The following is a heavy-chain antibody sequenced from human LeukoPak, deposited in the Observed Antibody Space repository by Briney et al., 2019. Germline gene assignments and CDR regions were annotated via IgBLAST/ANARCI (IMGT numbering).Heavy chain of an antibody. CDR2: FNTNTGNP. J-gene: IGHJ4*02. D-gene: IGHD2-8*02. CDR3: ARGRYCTGTSRYVVGGGNYDN. Sequence: ASVKVSCKASGYVFAKYAMNWVRQSPGQGLEWMGWFNTNTGNPTYAPGFTGRFVFSLDTSVSTAYLEISSLKPEDTAVYYCARGRYCTGTSRYVVGGGNYDNWGQGTLVTVSS. CDR1: GYVFAKYA. V-gene: IGHV7-4-1*02.